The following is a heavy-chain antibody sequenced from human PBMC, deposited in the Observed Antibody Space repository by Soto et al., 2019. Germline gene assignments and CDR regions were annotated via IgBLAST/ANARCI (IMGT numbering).Heavy chain of an antibody. Sequence: QVQLVQSGAEVKKPGASVKVSCKASGYTFTSYGISWVRQAPGQGLEWMGWISAYNGNPNYAQKLQGRVTMTTDTYTSTAYMELRSLRSDDTAVYYCARNYYDSSGYTGPAEYFQHWGQGTLVTVSS. J-gene: IGHJ1*01. CDR1: GYTFTSYG. D-gene: IGHD3-22*01. CDR3: ARNYYDSSGYTGPAEYFQH. CDR2: ISAYNGNP. V-gene: IGHV1-18*01.